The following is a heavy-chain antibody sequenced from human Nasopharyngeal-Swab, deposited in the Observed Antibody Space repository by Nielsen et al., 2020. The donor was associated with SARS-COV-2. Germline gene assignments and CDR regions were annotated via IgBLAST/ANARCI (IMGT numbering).Heavy chain of an antibody. Sequence: SETLSLTCAVSGGSFSGSHWSWIRQPPGKGPEWIAEINHSGSTNYNPSLKSRVTLSVDTSMNQVSLEVSSVTAADTAVYYCARGLSGIVPAPILGLGPYYYYYYMDVWGKGTTVTVSS. CDR2: INHSGST. D-gene: IGHD2-2*01. CDR1: GGSFSGSH. V-gene: IGHV4-34*01. CDR3: ARGLSGIVPAPILGLGPYYYYYYMDV. J-gene: IGHJ6*03.